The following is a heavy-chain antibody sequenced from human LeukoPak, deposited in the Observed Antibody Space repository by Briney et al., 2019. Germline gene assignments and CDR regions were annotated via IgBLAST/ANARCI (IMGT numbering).Heavy chain of an antibody. CDR1: GFTCSSYW. CDR2: IKQDGSEK. V-gene: IGHV3-7*01. CDR3: ARARNPQDDAFDI. Sequence: GGSLRRSCAASGFTCSSYWMSWVRQAPGKGLEWVANIKQDGSEKYYVDSVKGRFTISRDNAKNSLYLQMNSLRAEATAVYYCARARNPQDDAFDIWGQGTMVTVSS. J-gene: IGHJ3*02.